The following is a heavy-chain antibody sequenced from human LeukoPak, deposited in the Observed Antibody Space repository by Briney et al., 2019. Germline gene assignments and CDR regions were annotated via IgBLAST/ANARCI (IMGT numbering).Heavy chain of an antibody. V-gene: IGHV4-59*08. CDR1: GGSISSYY. Sequence: SETLSLTCTVSGGSISSYYWSWIRQPPGKGLEWIGYIYYSGSTNYNPSLKSRVTIPVDTSKNQFSLKLSSVTAADTAVYYCARWEAAAFDYWGQGTLVTVSS. D-gene: IGHD6-13*01. CDR2: IYYSGST. J-gene: IGHJ4*02. CDR3: ARWEAAAFDY.